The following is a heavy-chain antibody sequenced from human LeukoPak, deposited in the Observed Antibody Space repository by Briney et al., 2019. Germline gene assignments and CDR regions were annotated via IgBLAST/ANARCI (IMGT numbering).Heavy chain of an antibody. CDR2: ISAGGGST. D-gene: IGHD6-13*01. V-gene: IGHV3-23*01. Sequence: GGSLRLSCAASGFTFSSYAMSWVRQAPGKGLEWVAGISAGGGSTYYADSVKGRFTISRDNSKNMLYLQLNSLRAEDTAVYYCAKQGQSSRWYDFDYWGQGTLVTVSS. CDR1: GFTFSSYA. CDR3: AKQGQSSRWYDFDY. J-gene: IGHJ4*02.